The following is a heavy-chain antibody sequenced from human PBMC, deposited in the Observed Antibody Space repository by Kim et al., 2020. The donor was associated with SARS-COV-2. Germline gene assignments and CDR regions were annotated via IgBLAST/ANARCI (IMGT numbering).Heavy chain of an antibody. J-gene: IGHJ4*02. D-gene: IGHD4-17*01. CDR1: GGSISSYY. CDR2: IYYSGST. CDR3: ATAYSYGDGYFDY. Sequence: SETLSLTCTVSGGSISSYYWSWIRQPPGKGLEWIGYIYYSGSTNYNPSLKSRVTISVDTSKNQFSLKLSSVTAADTAVYYCATAYSYGDGYFDYWGQGTLVTVSS. V-gene: IGHV4-59*01.